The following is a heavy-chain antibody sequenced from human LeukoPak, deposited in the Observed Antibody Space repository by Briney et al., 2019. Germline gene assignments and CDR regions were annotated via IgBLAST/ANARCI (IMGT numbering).Heavy chain of an antibody. V-gene: IGHV3-53*01. CDR2: IYSGGTT. CDR1: GFTVSSNY. CDR3: ARSPQGSDDC. Sequence: GGSLRLSCAASGFTVSSNYMSWVRQAPGKGLEWVSVIYSGGTTYYADSVKGRFTISRDNSKNTLYLQMNSLRAEDTAVYYCARSPQGSDDCWGQGTLVTVSS. J-gene: IGHJ4*02.